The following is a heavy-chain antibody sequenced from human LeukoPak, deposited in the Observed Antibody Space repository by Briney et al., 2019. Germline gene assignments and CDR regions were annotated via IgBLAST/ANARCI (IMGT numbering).Heavy chain of an antibody. V-gene: IGHV3-30*04. CDR1: GFIFNNYA. D-gene: IGHD1-26*01. Sequence: PGRSLRLSCAASGFIFNNYAMHWVRQAPGKGLEWVAVISYDGSNKYYADSVKGRFTISRDNSKNTLYLQMNSLRAEDTAVYYCARDIYRDRCVWGKGTTVTVSS. CDR3: ARDIYRDRCV. J-gene: IGHJ6*04. CDR2: ISYDGSNK.